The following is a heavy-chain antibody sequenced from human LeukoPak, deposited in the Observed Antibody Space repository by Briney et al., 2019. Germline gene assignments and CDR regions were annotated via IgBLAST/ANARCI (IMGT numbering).Heavy chain of an antibody. V-gene: IGHV3-64*01. J-gene: IGHJ5*02. CDR2: ISSNGGST. CDR1: GFTFSNYA. CDR3: ARRDIVVLPAAMMWESWFDP. Sequence: PGGSLRLSCAASGFTFSNYAMHWVRQAPGKGLEYVSAISSNGGSTYYANSVKGRFTISRDNAKNSLYLQMNSLRAEDTAVYYCARRDIVVLPAAMMWESWFDPWGQGTLVTVSS. D-gene: IGHD2-2*01.